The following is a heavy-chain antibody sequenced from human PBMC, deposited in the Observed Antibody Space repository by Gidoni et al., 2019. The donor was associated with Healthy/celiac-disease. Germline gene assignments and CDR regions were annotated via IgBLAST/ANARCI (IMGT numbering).Heavy chain of an antibody. Sequence: EVQLVESGGVVVQPGGSLRLSCAASGSTFDDYTMHWVRQAPGKALEWVSLISWAGGSTYYADSVKGRFTISRDNSKNSLYLQMNSLRTEDTALYYCANDIGDYYYMDVWGKGTTVTVSS. D-gene: IGHD3-3*01. V-gene: IGHV3-43*01. CDR3: ANDIGDYYYMDV. J-gene: IGHJ6*03. CDR1: GSTFDDYT. CDR2: ISWAGGST.